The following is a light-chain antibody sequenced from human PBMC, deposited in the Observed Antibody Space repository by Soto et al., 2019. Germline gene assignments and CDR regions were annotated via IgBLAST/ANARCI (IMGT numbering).Light chain of an antibody. CDR1: QSVTTN. CDR2: GAS. CDR3: QQYDRWPVT. J-gene: IGKJ4*01. Sequence: EVVMTQSPATLSVSPGERVTFSCRASQSVTTNLAWYQHKPGQSPRLLISGASTGASGIPPRFSGSGSGNEFTLTIDRLQSADVAVYYCQQYDRWPVTFGGGTKVEIK. V-gene: IGKV3-15*01.